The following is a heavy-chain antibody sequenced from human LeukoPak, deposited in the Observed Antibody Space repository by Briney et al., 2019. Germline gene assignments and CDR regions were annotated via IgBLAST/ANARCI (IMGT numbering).Heavy chain of an antibody. CDR1: GFTFSSYS. V-gene: IGHV3-48*04. Sequence: GGSLRLSCAASGFTFSSYSMNWVRQAPGKGLEWVSYISSSSSTIYYADSVKGRFTISRDNAKNSLYLQMNSLRAEDTAVYYCVRDLPRITMISHYWGQGTLVTVSS. J-gene: IGHJ4*02. D-gene: IGHD3-22*01. CDR3: VRDLPRITMISHY. CDR2: ISSSSSTI.